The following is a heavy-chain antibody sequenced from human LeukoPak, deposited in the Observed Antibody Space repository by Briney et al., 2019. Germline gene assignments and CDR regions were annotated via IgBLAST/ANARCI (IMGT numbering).Heavy chain of an antibody. Sequence: SLSLAFSVDSVSFSSADWSWISQPPGRGLEWLGRTYYRSKWNNDYAVTGKSRISINPDTTKNHLSLQLNSATPADTSLYYCAIAAPRTAGIHFDGWGQRTPVTVSS. D-gene: IGHD6-13*01. V-gene: IGHV6-1*01. CDR2: TYYRSKWNN. J-gene: IGHJ5*02. CDR1: VDSVSFSSAD. CDR3: AIAAPRTAGIHFDG.